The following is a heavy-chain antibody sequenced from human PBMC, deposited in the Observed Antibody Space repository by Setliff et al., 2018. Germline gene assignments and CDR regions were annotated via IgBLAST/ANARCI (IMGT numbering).Heavy chain of an antibody. V-gene: IGHV3-7*03. CDR3: ARVYGASVWGNYPVDY. CDR1: GLTFSSYS. CDR2: ITQDGSEK. D-gene: IGHD3-16*02. Sequence: GGSLSLSCAASGLTFSSYSMCWVRQAPGQGLEWVANITQDGSEKYYVDSVTGLFNISRDNAKNSLYLQMNSLRAEDTAVYYCARVYGASVWGNYPVDYWGQGTLVTVSS. J-gene: IGHJ4*02.